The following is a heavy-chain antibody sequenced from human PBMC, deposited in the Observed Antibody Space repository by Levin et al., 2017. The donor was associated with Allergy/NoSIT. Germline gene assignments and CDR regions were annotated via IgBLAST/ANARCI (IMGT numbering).Heavy chain of an antibody. CDR1: GLTVSSNY. CDR2: IYSGGST. V-gene: IGHV3-53*01. Sequence: PGGSLRLSCAASGLTVSSNYMSWVRQAPGRGLEWVSVIYSGGSTYYADSVKGRFTISRDNSENTLYLQMNSLRVEDTAVYYCARAFGGSWLDYWGQGTLVSVSS. D-gene: IGHD2-15*01. CDR3: ARAFGGSWLDY. J-gene: IGHJ4*02.